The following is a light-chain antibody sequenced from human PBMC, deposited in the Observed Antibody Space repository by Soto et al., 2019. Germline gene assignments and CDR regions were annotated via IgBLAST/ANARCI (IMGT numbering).Light chain of an antibody. CDR3: QQSYTLPVT. CDR2: GVS. J-gene: IGKJ4*01. Sequence: DIQMTQSPSTLSASVGDRVTITCRASQSISSWLAWYQQKPGKAPKLLMFGVSNLESGVPSRISGSGSGTDFTLTITSLEVDDFATYYCQQSYTLPVTFGGGTKGDIK. V-gene: IGKV1-5*01. CDR1: QSISSW.